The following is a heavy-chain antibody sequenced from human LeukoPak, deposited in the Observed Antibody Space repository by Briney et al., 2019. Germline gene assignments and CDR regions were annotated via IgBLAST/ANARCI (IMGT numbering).Heavy chain of an antibody. CDR3: AGWNFDY. CDR2: INPNSGGT. Sequence: ASVKVSCKASGGTFSSYAISWVRQAPGQGLEWMGRINPNSGGTNYAQKFQGRVTMTRDTSISTAYMELSRLRSDDTAVYYCAGWNFDYWGQGTLVTVSS. D-gene: IGHD6-19*01. V-gene: IGHV1-2*06. J-gene: IGHJ4*02. CDR1: GGTFSSYA.